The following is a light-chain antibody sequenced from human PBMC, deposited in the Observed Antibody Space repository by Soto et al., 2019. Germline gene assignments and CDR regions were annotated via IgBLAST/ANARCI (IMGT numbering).Light chain of an antibody. Sequence: QSVLTQPPSVSGAPGQTVTNSCTGSRSNIGAGYDIHWYQFLPGTAPKLLLYSFNKRPSGIPDRFSGSKSGTSASLAITGLQPEDEADYYCQSYDDSLSGSGVFGTGTKVTVL. CDR3: QSYDDSLSGSGV. CDR1: RSNIGAGYD. J-gene: IGLJ1*01. V-gene: IGLV1-40*01. CDR2: SFN.